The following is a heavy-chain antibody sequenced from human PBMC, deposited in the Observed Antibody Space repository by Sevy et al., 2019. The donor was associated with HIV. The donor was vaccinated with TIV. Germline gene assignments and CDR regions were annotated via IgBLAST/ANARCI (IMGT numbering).Heavy chain of an antibody. Sequence: GGSLRLSCAASGFTFSSYGMHWVRQAPGKGLEWVAVISYDGSNKYYADSVKGRFTISRDNSKNTLYLQMNSLRAEDTAAYYCAKGGRYSSGWYYFDYWGQGTLVTVSS. V-gene: IGHV3-30*18. CDR2: ISYDGSNK. D-gene: IGHD6-19*01. CDR3: AKGGRYSSGWYYFDY. J-gene: IGHJ4*02. CDR1: GFTFSSYG.